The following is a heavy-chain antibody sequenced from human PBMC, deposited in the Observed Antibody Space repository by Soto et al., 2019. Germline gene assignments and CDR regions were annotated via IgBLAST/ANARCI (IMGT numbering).Heavy chain of an antibody. CDR1: GGTFSSYA. CDR3: ASKMSAARHRTVYYYGMDV. V-gene: IGHV1-69*13. D-gene: IGHD6-6*01. Sequence: GASVKVSCKASGGTFSSYAISWVRQAPGQGLEWMGGIIPIFGTANYAQKFQGRVTITADESTSTAYMELSSLRSEDTAVYYCASKMSAARHRTVYYYGMDVWGQGTRVTVSS. J-gene: IGHJ6*02. CDR2: IIPIFGTA.